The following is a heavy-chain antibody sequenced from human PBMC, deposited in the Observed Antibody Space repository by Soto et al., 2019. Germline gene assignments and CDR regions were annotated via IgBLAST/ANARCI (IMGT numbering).Heavy chain of an antibody. D-gene: IGHD3-16*01. CDR2: MHHSGSI. CDR3: SRGRDPHKGGRT. CDR1: GDSISNNKW. J-gene: IGHJ5*02. Sequence: SETLSLTCSVSGDSISNNKWWSWVRQPPGKGLEWIGEMHHSGSIHYNASLKSRATLSVDKSRNQFSLQLTSVTAADTAVYFCSRGRDPHKGGRTWGQGTLVTVSS. V-gene: IGHV4-4*02.